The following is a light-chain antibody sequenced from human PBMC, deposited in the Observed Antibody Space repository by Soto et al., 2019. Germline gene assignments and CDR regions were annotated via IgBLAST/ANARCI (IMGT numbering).Light chain of an antibody. V-gene: IGKV1-8*01. CDR2: AAS. Sequence: AIRMTQSPSSFSASTGDRVTITCRASQGISSYLAWYQQKPGKAPKLLIYAASTLQSGVPSRFSGSGSGTDFTLTLSRLQAEDFATYYCQQYYSYPLTFGQGTKVEIK. CDR3: QQYYSYPLT. J-gene: IGKJ1*01. CDR1: QGISSY.